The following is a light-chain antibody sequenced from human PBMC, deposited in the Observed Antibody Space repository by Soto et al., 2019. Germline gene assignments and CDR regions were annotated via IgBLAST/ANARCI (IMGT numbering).Light chain of an antibody. CDR2: GAS. CDR3: QQYGSSPPLT. CDR1: QSVSSSY. Sequence: EIVLTQSPGTLSLSPGERATLSCRASQSVSSSYLAWYQQKPGQAPRLLIYGASSRATGIPDRLSGSGSGTDFTLTISRLEPEDVAVYYCQQYGSSPPLTFGGGTKVEIK. J-gene: IGKJ4*01. V-gene: IGKV3-20*01.